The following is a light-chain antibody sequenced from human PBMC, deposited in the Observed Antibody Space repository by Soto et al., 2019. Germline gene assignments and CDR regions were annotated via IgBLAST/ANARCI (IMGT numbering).Light chain of an antibody. Sequence: KQSPATLSMSPGESATLSCRASQSVSSNLAWYQQKPGQAPRLLFYGASTRATGIPARFSGSGSGTDFTLTISSLEPEDFAVYYCQQRSNWPPITSGQGTRLEIK. CDR1: QSVSSN. CDR3: QQRSNWPPIT. V-gene: IGKV3-11*01. CDR2: GAS. J-gene: IGKJ5*01.